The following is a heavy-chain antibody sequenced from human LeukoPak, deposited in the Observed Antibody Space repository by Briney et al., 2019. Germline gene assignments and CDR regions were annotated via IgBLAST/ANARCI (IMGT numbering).Heavy chain of an antibody. CDR2: IYYSGST. CDR1: GGSISSSSYY. D-gene: IGHD3-10*01. V-gene: IGHV4-39*01. Sequence: PSETLSLTCTVSGGSISSSSYYWGWIRQPPGKGLEWIGSIYYSGSTYYNPSLKSRVTISVDTSKNQFSLNLRSVTAADTAVYYCARVRDFGSGSYYNGIDFWGQGTLVTVSP. J-gene: IGHJ4*02. CDR3: ARVRDFGSGSYYNGIDF.